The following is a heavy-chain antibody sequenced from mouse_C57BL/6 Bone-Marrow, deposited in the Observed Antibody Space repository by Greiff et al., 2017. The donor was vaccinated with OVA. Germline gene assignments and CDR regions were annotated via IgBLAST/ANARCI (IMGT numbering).Heavy chain of an antibody. CDR1: GYTFTSYW. Sequence: QVQLQQPGAELVKPGASVKLSCKASGYTFTSYWMHWVKQRPGQGLEWIGMIHPNSGSTNYNEKFKSKATLTVDKSSSTAYMQLSSLTSEDSAVYYCVYYDYDAGLTWFAYWGQGTLVTVSA. CDR2: IHPNSGST. D-gene: IGHD2-4*01. CDR3: VYYDYDAGLTWFAY. V-gene: IGHV1-64*01. J-gene: IGHJ3*01.